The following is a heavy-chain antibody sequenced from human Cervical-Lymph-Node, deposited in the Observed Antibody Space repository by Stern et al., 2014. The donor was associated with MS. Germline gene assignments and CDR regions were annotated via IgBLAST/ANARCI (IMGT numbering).Heavy chain of an antibody. CDR1: GFTVSSNY. J-gene: IGHJ4*02. V-gene: IGHV3-53*01. D-gene: IGHD6-13*01. Sequence: VQLVESGGGLIQPGGSLRLSCAASGFTVSSNYMSWVRQAPGKGLEWVSVIYSGGSTYYADSVKGRFTISRDNSRNTLYLQMNSLRAEDTAVYYCATSRPGIAAAALFDYWGQGTLVTLSS. CDR3: ATSRPGIAAAALFDY. CDR2: IYSGGST.